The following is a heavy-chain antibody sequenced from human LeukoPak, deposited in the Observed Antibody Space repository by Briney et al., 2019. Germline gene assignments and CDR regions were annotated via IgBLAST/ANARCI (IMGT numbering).Heavy chain of an antibody. CDR2: IYYSGST. J-gene: IGHJ5*02. Sequence: PSETLSLTCTVSGGSISSSSYYWGWIRQPPGKGLEWIGSIYYSGSTYYNPSLKSRVTISVDTSKNQFSLKLSSVTAADTAVYYCARLNYLTMVRGVIFLRIGTWFDPWGQGTLVTVSS. V-gene: IGHV4-39*01. CDR3: ARLNYLTMVRGVIFLRIGTWFDP. D-gene: IGHD3-10*01. CDR1: GGSISSSSYY.